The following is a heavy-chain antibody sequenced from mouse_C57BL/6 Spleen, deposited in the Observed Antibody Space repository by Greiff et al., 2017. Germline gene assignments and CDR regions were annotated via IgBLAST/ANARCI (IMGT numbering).Heavy chain of an antibody. CDR2: IDPSDSYT. CDR1: GYTFTSYW. J-gene: IGHJ4*01. V-gene: IGHV1-69*01. D-gene: IGHD1-1*01. CDR3: ARRDYYYGSRDYAMDY. Sequence: VQLQQPGAELVMPGASVKLSCKASGYTFTSYWMHWVKQRPGQGLEWIGEIDPSDSYTNYNQKFKGKSTLTVDKSSSTAYMQLSSLTSEDSAVYYCARRDYYYGSRDYAMDYGGQGTSVTVSS.